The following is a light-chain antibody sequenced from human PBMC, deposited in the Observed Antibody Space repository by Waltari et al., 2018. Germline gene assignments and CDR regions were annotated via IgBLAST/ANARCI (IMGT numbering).Light chain of an antibody. CDR3: QQYSSWPPAT. V-gene: IGKV3-15*01. Sequence: EIVMTQSPATLSVSPGERATLPCRASQSVGGKLAWYRQNPGQAPGLIMYDVSIRATGTPARFSGSGSGTEFTLTISSLQSEDFAVYYCQQYSSWPPATFGQGTKVEIK. J-gene: IGKJ1*01. CDR2: DVS. CDR1: QSVGGK.